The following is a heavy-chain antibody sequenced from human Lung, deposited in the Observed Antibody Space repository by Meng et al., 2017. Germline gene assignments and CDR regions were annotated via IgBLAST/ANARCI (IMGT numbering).Heavy chain of an antibody. CDR2: LIAVFDKT. V-gene: IGHV1-69*13. D-gene: IGHD1-14*01. J-gene: IGHJ4*02. CDR1: GGSFSTHT. CDR3: ARGRRNEPLFDY. Sequence: QVQLVQSGAEVKKPGSSVKVACKTSGGSFSTHTFSWVRLAPGQGLEWMGGLIAVFDKTKAAPRFQDRVTFTADESTSTAYMELSSLTFDDTAVYFCARGRRNEPLFDYWGQGTLVTVSS.